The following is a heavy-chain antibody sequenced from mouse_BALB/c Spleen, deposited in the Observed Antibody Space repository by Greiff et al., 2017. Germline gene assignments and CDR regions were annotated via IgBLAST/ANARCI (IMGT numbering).Heavy chain of an antibody. V-gene: IGHV5-4*02. J-gene: IGHJ4*01. CDR1: GFTFSDYY. CDR3: ARVGLLEGAMDY. Sequence: EVKLMESGGGLVKPGGSLKLSCAASGFTFSDYYMYWVRQTPEKRLEWVATISDGGSYTYYPDSVKGRFTISRDNAKNNLYLQMSSLKSEDTAMYYCARVGLLEGAMDYWGQGTSVTVSS. D-gene: IGHD2-1*01. CDR2: ISDGGSYT.